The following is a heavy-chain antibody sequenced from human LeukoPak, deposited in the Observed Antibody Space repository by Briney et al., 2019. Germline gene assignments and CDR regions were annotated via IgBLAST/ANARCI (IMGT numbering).Heavy chain of an antibody. J-gene: IGHJ4*02. CDR3: ARGSYGSGSFFHFDC. V-gene: IGHV3-30-3*01. D-gene: IGHD3-10*01. Sequence: GGSLRLSCAASGFTFSSYAMHWVRQAPGKGLEWVAVISYDGSNKYYADSVKGRFTISRDNSKNTLYLQMNSLRAEDTAVYYCARGSYGSGSFFHFDCWGQGTLVTVSS. CDR1: GFTFSSYA. CDR2: ISYDGSNK.